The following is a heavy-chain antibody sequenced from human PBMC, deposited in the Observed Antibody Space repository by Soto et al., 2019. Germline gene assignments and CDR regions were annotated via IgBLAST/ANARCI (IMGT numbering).Heavy chain of an antibody. CDR1: GYTFTSYG. Sequence: ASVKVSCKASGYTFTSYGISWGRQAPGQGLEGMGWISAYNGNTNYAQKLQGRVTMTTDTSTSTAYMELRSLRSDDTAVYYCARGGCIVVVTAPYDHWGQGTLVTVSS. CDR3: ARGGCIVVVTAPYDH. CDR2: ISAYNGNT. J-gene: IGHJ4*02. V-gene: IGHV1-18*01. D-gene: IGHD2-21*02.